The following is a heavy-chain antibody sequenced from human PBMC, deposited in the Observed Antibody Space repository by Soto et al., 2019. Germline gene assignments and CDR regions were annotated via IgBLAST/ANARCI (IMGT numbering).Heavy chain of an antibody. CDR3: ARSDFRSGYYTDY. Sequence: PSETLSLTCTVSGGSISSGDYHWSWIRQPPGKGLEWIGFVYYTGNTYYNPSLKSRVTISVDTSKNQFSLKLSSVTAADTAVYYCARSDFRSGYYTDYWGQGTLVTVSS. CDR1: GGSISSGDYH. V-gene: IGHV4-30-4*08. CDR2: VYYTGNT. D-gene: IGHD3-3*01. J-gene: IGHJ4*02.